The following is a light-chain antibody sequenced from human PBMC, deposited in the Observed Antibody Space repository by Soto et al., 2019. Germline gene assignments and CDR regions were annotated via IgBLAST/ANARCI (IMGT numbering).Light chain of an antibody. V-gene: IGKV3-11*01. J-gene: IGKJ4*01. CDR1: QSVSSY. CDR3: QQRSNWLT. Sequence: EIVLTQSPATLSLSPGERATLSCRASQSVSSYLAWYQQKPGQAPKLLIYDASTMATGIPARFSGSGSGTDFPLTISRLEPEDVADYCCQQRSNWLTFGGGTKVEI. CDR2: DAS.